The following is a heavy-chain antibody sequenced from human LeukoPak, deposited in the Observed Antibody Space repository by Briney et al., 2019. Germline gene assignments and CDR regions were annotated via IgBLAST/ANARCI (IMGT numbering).Heavy chain of an antibody. J-gene: IGHJ6*02. CDR2: IYYSGST. CDR1: GGSISSSSYY. V-gene: IGHV4-39*01. CDR3: ASIPSLSDYYYGMDV. D-gene: IGHD2-2*01. Sequence: PSETLSLTCTVSGGSISSSSYYWGWIRQPPGKGLEWIGSIYYSGSTYYNPSLKSRVTISVDTSKNQFSLKLSSVTAADTAVYYCASIPSLSDYYYGMDVWGQGTTVTVSS.